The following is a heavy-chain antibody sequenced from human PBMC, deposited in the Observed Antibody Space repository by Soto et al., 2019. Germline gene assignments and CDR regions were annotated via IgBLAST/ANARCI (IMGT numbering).Heavy chain of an antibody. CDR2: IYYSGST. V-gene: IGHV4-31*03. CDR3: AKSRLLYPYYFDY. Sequence: SETLSLTCTVSGGSISSGGYYWSWIRQHPGKGLEWIGYIYYSGSTYYNPSLKSRVTISVDTSKNQFSLKLSSVTAADTAVYYCAKSRLLYPYYFDYWGQGTLVTVSS. J-gene: IGHJ4*02. D-gene: IGHD3-3*01. CDR1: GGSISSGGYY.